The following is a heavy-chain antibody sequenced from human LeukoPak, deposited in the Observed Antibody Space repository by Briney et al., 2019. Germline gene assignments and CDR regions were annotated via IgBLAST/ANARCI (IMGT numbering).Heavy chain of an antibody. Sequence: ASVKVSCKASGYTFTGYYMHWMRQAPGQGLEWMGWINPNSGSTNYAQKLQGRVTMTTDTSTSTAYMELRSLRSDDTAVYYCARGEYYYESSGYYYRSTGDYWGQGTLVTVSS. CDR3: ARGEYYYESSGYYYRSTGDY. CDR1: GYTFTGYY. V-gene: IGHV1-2*02. J-gene: IGHJ4*02. D-gene: IGHD3-22*01. CDR2: INPNSGST.